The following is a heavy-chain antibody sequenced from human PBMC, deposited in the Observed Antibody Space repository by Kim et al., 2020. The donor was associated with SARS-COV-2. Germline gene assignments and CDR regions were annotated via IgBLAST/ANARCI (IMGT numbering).Heavy chain of an antibody. Sequence: GESLKISCEASGYTFTNYWIGCVRQMPGKGLEWVGIMYPGNSDTRYSPSFEGQVLISADKSIKTAYLQWSSLRASDTAIYYCARRDSTGRYGVDVWGHGTTVTVSS. CDR2: MYPGNSDT. V-gene: IGHV5-51*01. CDR3: ARRDSTGRYGVDV. D-gene: IGHD6-25*01. J-gene: IGHJ6*02. CDR1: GYTFTNYW.